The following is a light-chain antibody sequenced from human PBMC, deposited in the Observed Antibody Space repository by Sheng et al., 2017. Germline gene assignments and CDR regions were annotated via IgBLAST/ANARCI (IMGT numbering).Light chain of an antibody. CDR1: QTIGSN. J-gene: IGKJ3*01. CDR2: GPS. Sequence: EIVLTQSPATLSLSPGERATLSCRASQTIGSNLAWYQQKPGQAPRLLIYGPSTRATGIPARFSGSGSGTEFTLTISSLQSEDFAVYYCQQYNKWPLTFGPGTKVDIK. V-gene: IGKV3-15*01. CDR3: QQYNKWPLT.